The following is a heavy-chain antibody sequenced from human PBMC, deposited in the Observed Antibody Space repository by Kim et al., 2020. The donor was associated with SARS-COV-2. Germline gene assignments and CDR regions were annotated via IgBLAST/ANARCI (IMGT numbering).Heavy chain of an antibody. Sequence: SETLSLTCTVSGGSISSGGYYWSWIRQHPGKGLEWIGYIYYSGSTYYNPSLKSRVTISVDTSKNQFSLKLSSVTAADTAVYYCATTPFYGAHWYFDLWGRGTLVTVSS. CDR1: GGSISSGGYY. V-gene: IGHV4-31*03. CDR3: ATTPFYGAHWYFDL. J-gene: IGHJ2*01. CDR2: IYYSGST. D-gene: IGHD4-17*01.